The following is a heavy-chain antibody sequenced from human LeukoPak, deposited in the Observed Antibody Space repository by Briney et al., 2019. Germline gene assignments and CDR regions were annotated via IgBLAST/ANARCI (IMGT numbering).Heavy chain of an antibody. J-gene: IGHJ6*02. CDR3: ARDYGDYGYYYGMDV. D-gene: IGHD4-17*01. Sequence: GASVKVSCKASGYTFTSYDINWVRQATGQGLEWMGWMNPNSGNTGYAQKFQGRVTMTRNTSISTAYMELSSLRSEDTAVYYCARDYGDYGYYYGMDVWGQGTTVTVSS. CDR1: GYTFTSYD. V-gene: IGHV1-8*01. CDR2: MNPNSGNT.